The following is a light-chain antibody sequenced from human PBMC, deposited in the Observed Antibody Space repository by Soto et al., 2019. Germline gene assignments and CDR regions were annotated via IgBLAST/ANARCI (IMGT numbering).Light chain of an antibody. CDR2: KAS. CDR3: QQYNSFSWT. Sequence: DIQMTQSPSTLSGSVGDIVTITCRASQTISSWLAWFQQRPGRAPKFLIYKASSLKNGVPLRFSGSGSGTEFTLTISSLQPDDFATYYCQQYNSFSWTFGQGTKVDIK. J-gene: IGKJ1*01. V-gene: IGKV1-5*03. CDR1: QTISSW.